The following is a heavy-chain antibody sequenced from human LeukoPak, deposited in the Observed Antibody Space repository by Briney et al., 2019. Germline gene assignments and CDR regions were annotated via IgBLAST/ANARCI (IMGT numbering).Heavy chain of an antibody. Sequence: GSLRLSCAASGFTFSAYSMNWVRQAPGKGLEWVSFISGGGGTIYYADSVKGRFTISRDNSKNTLYLQMNSLRAEDTAVYYCAKDRYSYAFEYFDSWGQGTLVTVSS. D-gene: IGHD5-18*01. CDR2: ISGGGGTI. V-gene: IGHV3-48*01. CDR1: GFTFSAYS. CDR3: AKDRYSYAFEYFDS. J-gene: IGHJ4*02.